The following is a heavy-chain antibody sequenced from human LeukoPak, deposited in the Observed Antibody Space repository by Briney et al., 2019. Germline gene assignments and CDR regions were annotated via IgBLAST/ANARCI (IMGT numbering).Heavy chain of an antibody. CDR2: INNSGST. V-gene: IGHV4-34*01. CDR3: ASLRGYSYGSVGDY. J-gene: IGHJ4*02. D-gene: IGHD5-18*01. CDR1: GGSFSGYY. Sequence: SSETLSLTCAVYGGSFSGYYWSWIRQPPGKGLEWIGEINNSGSTNYNPSLKSRVTISVDTSKNQFSLKLSSVTAADTAVYYCASLRGYSYGSVGDYWGQGTLVTVSS.